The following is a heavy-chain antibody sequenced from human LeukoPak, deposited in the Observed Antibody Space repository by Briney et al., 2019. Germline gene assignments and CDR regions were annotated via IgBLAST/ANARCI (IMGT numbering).Heavy chain of an antibody. D-gene: IGHD6-19*01. Sequence: GGSLRLSCAASGFTFSSYEMNWVRQAPGKGLEWVSYISSSGSTIYYADSVKGRFTISRDNAKNSLYLQMNSLRAEDTAVYYCARVWLVPADAFDIWGQGTMVTVSS. CDR1: GFTFSSYE. CDR2: ISSSGSTI. CDR3: ARVWLVPADAFDI. J-gene: IGHJ3*02. V-gene: IGHV3-48*03.